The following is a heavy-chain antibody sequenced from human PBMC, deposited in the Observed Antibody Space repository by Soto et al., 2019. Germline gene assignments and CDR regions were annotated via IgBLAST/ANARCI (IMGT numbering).Heavy chain of an antibody. CDR2: IYSGGST. D-gene: IGHD3-16*01. CDR3: ARGFYVPYYYYYMDV. Sequence: PGGSLRLSCAASGFTVSSNYMSWVRQAPGKGLEWVSVIYSGGSTYYADSVKGRFTISRDNSKNTLYLQMNSLRAEDTAVYYRARGFYVPYYYYYMDVWGKGTTVTVSS. J-gene: IGHJ6*03. CDR1: GFTVSSNY. V-gene: IGHV3-66*01.